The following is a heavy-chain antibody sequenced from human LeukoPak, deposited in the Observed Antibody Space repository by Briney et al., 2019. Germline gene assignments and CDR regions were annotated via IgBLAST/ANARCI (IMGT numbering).Heavy chain of an antibody. CDR1: GFTFSSYW. J-gene: IGHJ4*02. CDR3: ARGSTQYSSGWYGLDY. V-gene: IGHV3-74*01. D-gene: IGHD6-19*01. Sequence: GGSLRLSCAAAGFTFSSYWMHWVRQAPGKGLGWVSRVNSAGSSTTYADSVKGRFTIYRDNAKNTLYLQMNSLRAEDTAVYYCARGSTQYSSGWYGLDYWGQGTLVTVSS. CDR2: VNSAGSST.